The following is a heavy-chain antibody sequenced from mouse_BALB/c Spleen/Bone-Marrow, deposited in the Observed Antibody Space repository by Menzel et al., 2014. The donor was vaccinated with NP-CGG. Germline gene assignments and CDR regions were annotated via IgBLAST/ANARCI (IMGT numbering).Heavy chain of an antibody. V-gene: IGHV1-20*02. Sequence: EVKLVESGPELVKPGASVKISCKASGYSFTGYFMNWVMQSHGKSLEWIGRINPYNGDTFYNQKFKGKATLTVDKSSXTAHMELRSLASEDSAVYYCARYYGQGAMDYWGQGTSVTVSS. J-gene: IGHJ4*01. D-gene: IGHD1-2*01. CDR2: INPYNGDT. CDR1: GYSFTGYF. CDR3: ARYYGQGAMDY.